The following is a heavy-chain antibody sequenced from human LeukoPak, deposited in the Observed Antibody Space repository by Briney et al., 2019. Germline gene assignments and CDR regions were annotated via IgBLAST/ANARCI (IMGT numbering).Heavy chain of an antibody. V-gene: IGHV3-23*01. Sequence: PGGSLRLSCVASGFSFSNLAMSWVRQAPGKGLEWVSGISGRGSSTYYADSVKGRFTISRDNSKNTQYLQMNSLRAEDTAVYYCARQPDDFSGWNNGQDFFDYWGQGTLVTVSS. CDR2: ISGRGSST. CDR1: GFSFSNLA. CDR3: ARQPDDFSGWNNGQDFFDY. D-gene: IGHD6-19*01. J-gene: IGHJ4*02.